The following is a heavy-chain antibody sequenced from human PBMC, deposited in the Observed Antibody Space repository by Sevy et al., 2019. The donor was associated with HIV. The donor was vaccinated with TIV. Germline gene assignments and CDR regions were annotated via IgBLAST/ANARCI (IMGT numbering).Heavy chain of an antibody. CDR3: AKGVQTYDAFDI. J-gene: IGHJ3*02. V-gene: IGHV3-11*04. CDR1: GFTFSDYY. D-gene: IGHD6-6*01. Sequence: GGSLRLSCVASGFTFSDYYMSWIRQAPGKGLEWVSYISGSDGAIYYADSVKGRFSISRDNAKNSLYLQMNSLRAEDTAIYYCAKGVQTYDAFDIWGQGTMVTVSS. CDR2: ISGSDGAI.